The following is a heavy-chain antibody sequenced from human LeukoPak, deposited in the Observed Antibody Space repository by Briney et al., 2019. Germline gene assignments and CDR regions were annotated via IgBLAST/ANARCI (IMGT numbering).Heavy chain of an antibody. J-gene: IGHJ1*01. CDR2: ISSSTYT. CDR3: AGGLSSGSYHPPAEYFQH. D-gene: IGHD1-26*01. V-gene: IGHV3-11*05. Sequence: GGSLRLSCAASGFTFSDYYMSWIRQAPGKGLEWVSYISSSTYTYYADSVKGRFTISRDNAKNSMYLQMNSLRAEDTAVYYCAGGLSSGSYHPPAEYFQHWGQGTLVTVSS. CDR1: GFTFSDYY.